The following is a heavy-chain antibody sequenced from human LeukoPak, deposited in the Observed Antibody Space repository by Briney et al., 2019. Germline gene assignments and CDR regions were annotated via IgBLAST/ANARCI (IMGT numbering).Heavy chain of an antibody. CDR1: GGSFSGYY. CDR2: INHSGST. J-gene: IGHJ4*02. V-gene: IGHV4-34*01. D-gene: IGHD6-13*01. Sequence: PSGTLSLTCAVYGGSFSGYYWSWIRQPPGKGLEWIGEINHSGSTNYNPSLKSRVTISVDTSKNQFSLKLSSVTAADTAVYYCARGLGTLRYWGQGTLVTVSS. CDR3: ARGLGTLRY.